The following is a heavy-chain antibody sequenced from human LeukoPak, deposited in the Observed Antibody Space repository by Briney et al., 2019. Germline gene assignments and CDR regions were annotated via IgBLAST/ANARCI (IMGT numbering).Heavy chain of an antibody. CDR1: GASISGSGYY. D-gene: IGHD1-26*01. J-gene: IGHJ4*02. CDR3: AKSGGYGLVDY. Sequence: SETLSLTCTVSGASISGSGYYWGWIRQPPGKGLEWIGSIYSSGSTYYNASLQSRVTISIETSKNQISLRLNSVTAADTAMYYCAKSGGYGLVDYWGQGTLVTVSS. V-gene: IGHV4-39*01. CDR2: IYSSGST.